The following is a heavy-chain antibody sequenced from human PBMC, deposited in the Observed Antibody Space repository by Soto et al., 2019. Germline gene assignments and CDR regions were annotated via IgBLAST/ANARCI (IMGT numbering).Heavy chain of an antibody. D-gene: IGHD2-2*01. V-gene: IGHV3-7*03. CDR3: ARPVLPAAPEYFQH. CDR1: GFTFSSYW. J-gene: IGHJ1*01. Sequence: EVQLVESGGGLVQPGGSLRLSCAASGFTFSSYWMSWVRQAPGKGLEWVANIKQDGSEKYYVDSVKGRCTISRDNAKNSLYLQMNSLRAEDTAVYYCARPVLPAAPEYFQHWGQGTLVTVSS. CDR2: IKQDGSEK.